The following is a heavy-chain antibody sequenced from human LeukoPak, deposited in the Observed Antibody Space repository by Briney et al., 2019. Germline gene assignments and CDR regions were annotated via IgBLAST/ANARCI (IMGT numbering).Heavy chain of an antibody. CDR1: GGTFSSYA. CDR3: ARAQDYTLGYCSSTSCYRGAFDI. D-gene: IGHD2-2*01. Sequence: ASVKVSCKASGGTFSSYAISWVRQAPGQGLEWMGGIIPIFGTANYAQKFQGRVTITTDESTSTAYMELSSLRSEDTAVYYCARAQDYTLGYCSSTSCYRGAFDIWGQGTMVTVSS. V-gene: IGHV1-69*05. CDR2: IIPIFGTA. J-gene: IGHJ3*02.